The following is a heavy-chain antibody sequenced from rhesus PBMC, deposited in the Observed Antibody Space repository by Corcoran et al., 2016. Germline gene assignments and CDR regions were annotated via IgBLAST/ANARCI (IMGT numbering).Heavy chain of an antibody. CDR2: INSGGGST. CDR3: AKAGGGTVATRYFDY. Sequence: EVQLVESGGGLAKPGGSLRLSCAASGFTFSSYWMNWVRQAPGKGLELVSAINSGGGSTKSADSVNGRFTISRDNSKNTLSLQMNSLRAEDTAVYYCAKAGGGTVATRYFDYWGQGVLVTVSS. J-gene: IGHJ4*01. CDR1: GFTFSSYW. V-gene: IGHV3S25*01. D-gene: IGHD5-24*01.